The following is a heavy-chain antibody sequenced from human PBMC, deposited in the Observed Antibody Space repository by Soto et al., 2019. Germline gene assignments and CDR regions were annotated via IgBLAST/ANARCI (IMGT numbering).Heavy chain of an antibody. D-gene: IGHD3-22*01. CDR2: ISGYNGNT. Sequence: QVQLVQSGAEVKKPGASVKVSCKASGYTFTIYGISWVRQAPGQGLEWMGWISGYNGNTDYAKNLQDRVTLTTDASTSSVYMELRSLRSDVPAVYYCARVDYYDSSGYYGYWGQGTLITVSS. V-gene: IGHV1-18*04. CDR1: GYTFTIYG. CDR3: ARVDYYDSSGYYGY. J-gene: IGHJ4*02.